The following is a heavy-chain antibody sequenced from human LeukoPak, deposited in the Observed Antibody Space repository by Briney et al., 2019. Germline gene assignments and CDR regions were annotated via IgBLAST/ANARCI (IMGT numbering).Heavy chain of an antibody. CDR3: ARVRDGYNRAFDI. J-gene: IGHJ3*02. D-gene: IGHD5-24*01. V-gene: IGHV4-59*01. Sequence: PSETLSLTCTVSGGSISSYYWSWIRQPPGKGLEWIGYLYNSGSTNYNPSLKSRVTISVDTSKNQFSLKLSSVTAADTAVYYCARVRDGYNRAFDIWGQGTMVTVSS. CDR2: LYNSGST. CDR1: GGSISSYY.